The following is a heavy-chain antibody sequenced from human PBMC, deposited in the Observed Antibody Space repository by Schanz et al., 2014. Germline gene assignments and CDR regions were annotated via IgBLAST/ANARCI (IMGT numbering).Heavy chain of an antibody. Sequence: EVQLVESGGDLVQPGGSLRLSCVASGFPFSTYSIHWVRQAPGKGLEWVSYIRSDNNYIYYADSVKGRFTISRDNAKNSLFLQMNSLTAEDTAVYYCVREDMVRGIRAFDIWGQGTMVTVSS. J-gene: IGHJ3*02. CDR1: GFPFSTYS. CDR2: IRSDNNYI. CDR3: VREDMVRGIRAFDI. V-gene: IGHV3-21*01. D-gene: IGHD3-10*01.